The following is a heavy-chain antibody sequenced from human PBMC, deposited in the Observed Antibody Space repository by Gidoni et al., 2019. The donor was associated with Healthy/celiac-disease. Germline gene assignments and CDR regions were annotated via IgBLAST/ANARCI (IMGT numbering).Heavy chain of an antibody. J-gene: IGHJ4*02. CDR3: AREPNFDYYDSSGYPIDY. CDR1: GFAVRSYG. CDR2: IWYDGSNK. Sequence: QVHLVDSGCGVVQPGRSLRLSCGASGFAVRSYGRHWVRQAPGKGLEWVAVIWYDGSNKYYADSVKGRFTISRDNSKNTLYLQMNSLRAEDTAVYYCAREPNFDYYDSSGYPIDYWGQGTLVTVSS. D-gene: IGHD3-22*01. V-gene: IGHV3-33*01.